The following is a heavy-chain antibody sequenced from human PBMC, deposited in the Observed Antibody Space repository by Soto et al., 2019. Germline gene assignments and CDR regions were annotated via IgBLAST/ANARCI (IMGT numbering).Heavy chain of an antibody. CDR1: GFTFSSYS. D-gene: IGHD2-2*01. Sequence: HPGGSLRLSCTASGFTFSSYSMNWVRQAPGKGLEWVSYISSGSYNIYYADSVKGRLTISRDNAKDSLYLQMSSLRDDDSAVYYCARGPSAAAPLSDWYFDLWGRGTLVTVSS. CDR3: ARGPSAAAPLSDWYFDL. V-gene: IGHV3-48*02. CDR2: ISSGSYNI. J-gene: IGHJ2*01.